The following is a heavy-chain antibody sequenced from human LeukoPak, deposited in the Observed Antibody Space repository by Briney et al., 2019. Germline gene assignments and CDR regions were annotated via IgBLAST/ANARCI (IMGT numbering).Heavy chain of an antibody. Sequence: GGSLRLSCAASGFTFSSYSMNWVRQAPGKGLEWVSSISSSSSYIYYADSVKGRFTISRDNSKNTLYLQMNSLRAEDTAVYFCARVATGSYDWFDPWGQGTLVTVSS. J-gene: IGHJ5*02. CDR3: ARVATGSYDWFDP. CDR1: GFTFSSYS. CDR2: ISSSSSYI. V-gene: IGHV3-21*01. D-gene: IGHD3-10*01.